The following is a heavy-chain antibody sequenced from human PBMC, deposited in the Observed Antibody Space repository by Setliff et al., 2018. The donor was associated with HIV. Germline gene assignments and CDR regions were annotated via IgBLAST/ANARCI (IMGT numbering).Heavy chain of an antibody. V-gene: IGHV3-30*02. D-gene: IGHD1-26*01. CDR2: IRYDGSNK. CDR1: GFIFSSYG. Sequence: GGSLRLSCAASGFIFSSYGMHWVRQAPGKGLEWVAFIRYDGSNKYYADSVKGRFTISRDNSKNTLYLQMNNLRAEDTAVYYCAKDLEVLLDYYYMDVWGKGTTVTV. CDR3: AKDLEVLLDYYYMDV. J-gene: IGHJ6*03.